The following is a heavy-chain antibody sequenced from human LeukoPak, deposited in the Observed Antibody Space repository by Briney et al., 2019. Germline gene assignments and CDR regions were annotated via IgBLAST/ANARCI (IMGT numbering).Heavy chain of an antibody. CDR1: GCTFSSYA. CDR3: ASGYCSGGSCLSYMHV. J-gene: IGHJ6*03. D-gene: IGHD2-15*01. Sequence: GSSAKVSCKASGCTFSSYAISWVRQAPGQGLEWMGGIIPIFGTANYAQKFQGRVTITTDESTSTAYVELSSLRSEDTAVYYCASGYCSGGSCLSYMHVWAKGTTVTVSS. CDR2: IIPIFGTA. V-gene: IGHV1-69*05.